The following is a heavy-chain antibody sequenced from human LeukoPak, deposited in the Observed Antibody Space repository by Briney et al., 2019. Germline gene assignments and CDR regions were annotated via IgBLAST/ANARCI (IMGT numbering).Heavy chain of an antibody. V-gene: IGHV4-4*09. J-gene: IGHJ3*02. CDR3: ARQGGGWSEGAFDI. CDR2: IYTSEST. D-gene: IGHD3-16*01. Sequence: SETLSLTRTVSGDSLSSYYRSWVRGPRGKGLVWREYIYTSESTNSNPPLKSRVTISVDTSKNQFSLKLSSVIAADTAVYYCARQGGGWSEGAFDIWGQGTMVTVSS. CDR1: GDSLSSYY.